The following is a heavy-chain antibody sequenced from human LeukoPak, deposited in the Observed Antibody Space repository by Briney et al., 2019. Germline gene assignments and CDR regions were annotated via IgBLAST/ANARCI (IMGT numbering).Heavy chain of an antibody. CDR3: ARFDVDTATVFDY. CDR2: IRYDGSNK. V-gene: IGHV3-30*02. D-gene: IGHD5-18*01. CDR1: GFTFSSYG. Sequence: GGSLRLSCAASGFTFSSYGMHWVRQAPGKGLEWVAFIRYDGSNKYYADSVKGRFTISRDKAKNTLYLQMNSLRAEDTAVYYCARFDVDTATVFDYWGQGTLVTVSS. J-gene: IGHJ4*02.